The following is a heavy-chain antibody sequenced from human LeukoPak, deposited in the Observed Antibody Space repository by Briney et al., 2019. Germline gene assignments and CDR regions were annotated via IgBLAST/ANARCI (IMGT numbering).Heavy chain of an antibody. J-gene: IGHJ3*02. CDR3: TKGSLGAFDI. CDR1: GFTVSSNY. D-gene: IGHD1-26*01. Sequence: GGSLRLSCAASGFTVSSNYMSWVRQAPGKGLVWVSRINPDGSSTNYADSLKGRFTISRDNAKNTLYLQMNSLRAEDTAVYYCTKGSLGAFDIWGQGTVVTVSS. CDR2: INPDGSST. V-gene: IGHV3-74*01.